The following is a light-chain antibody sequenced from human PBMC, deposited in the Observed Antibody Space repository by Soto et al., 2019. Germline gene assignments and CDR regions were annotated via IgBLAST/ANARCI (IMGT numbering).Light chain of an antibody. CDR3: CSYAGSYTDV. Sequence: QAVVTQPASVSGSPGQSITISCTGTSSDVGTYNLVSWYQQHPGKAPKLMIYEVSKRPSGVSNRFSGSKSGSTASLTISGLQAEDEADYYCCSYAGSYTDVFGTGTKVTVL. CDR1: SSDVGTYNL. CDR2: EVS. J-gene: IGLJ1*01. V-gene: IGLV2-23*02.